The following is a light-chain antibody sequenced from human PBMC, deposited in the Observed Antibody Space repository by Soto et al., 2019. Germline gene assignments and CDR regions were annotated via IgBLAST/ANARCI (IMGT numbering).Light chain of an antibody. CDR1: QSFRSSY. J-gene: IGKJ1*01. CDR2: GAS. CDR3: QQYGSSPKT. V-gene: IGKV3-20*01. Sequence: EIVLTQSPGTLSLSPGERATLSCGASQSFRSSYLTWYQQKPGQAPRLLIYGASSRATAIPDRFSGSGSGTDFTLTSSRMEPEDIAVYYCQQYGSSPKTFGQGNKVEIK.